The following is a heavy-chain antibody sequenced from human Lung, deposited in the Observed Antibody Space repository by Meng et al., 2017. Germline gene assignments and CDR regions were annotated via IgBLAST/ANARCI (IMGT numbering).Heavy chain of an antibody. V-gene: IGHV4-34*01. Sequence: QVHLDQWGAGLLKPSETLSLTCAVYGGSLSGYYWSWIRQPPGRGLERIGQIKHSGSTIYNPSLKSRVTISLDTSNNHFSLKLNSVTAADTAVYFCARGPITETHDFDSWGQGTLVTVSS. CDR1: GGSLSGYY. J-gene: IGHJ4*02. CDR3: ARGPITETHDFDS. CDR2: IKHSGST. D-gene: IGHD4-17*01.